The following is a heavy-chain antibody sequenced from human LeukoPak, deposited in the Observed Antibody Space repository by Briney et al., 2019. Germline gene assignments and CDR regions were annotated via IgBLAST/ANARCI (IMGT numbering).Heavy chain of an antibody. CDR1: GYSISSGYY. CDR2: IFHSGSP. J-gene: IGHJ4*02. Sequence: SETLSLTCAVSGYSISSGYYWGWIRQPPGKGLEWIGSIFHSGSPYYNPSLKSRVTISVDTSKTQFSLKLTSVTAADTAVYYCARAIGAGRPFDYWGQGTLVTVSS. V-gene: IGHV4-38-2*01. D-gene: IGHD3-22*01. CDR3: ARAIGAGRPFDY.